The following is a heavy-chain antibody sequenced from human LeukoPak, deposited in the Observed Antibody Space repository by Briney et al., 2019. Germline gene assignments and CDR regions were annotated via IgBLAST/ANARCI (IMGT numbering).Heavy chain of an antibody. J-gene: IGHJ4*02. D-gene: IGHD6-13*01. CDR3: ARGYSSSCDY. V-gene: IGHV3-21*06. CDR1: GFTFSRYT. CDR2: ISTTSTYI. Sequence: GGSLRLSCAASGFTFSRYTMNWVRQAPGKGLEWVSSISTTSTYIYYADSMKGRFTISRDNAKNSLYLQMNSLRAEDTAVYYCARGYSSSCDYWGRGTLVTVSS.